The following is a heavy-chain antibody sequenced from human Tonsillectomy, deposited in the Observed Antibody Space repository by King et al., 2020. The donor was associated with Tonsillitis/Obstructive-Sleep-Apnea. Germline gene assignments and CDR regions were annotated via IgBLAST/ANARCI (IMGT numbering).Heavy chain of an antibody. J-gene: IGHJ5*02. V-gene: IGHV4-34*01. CDR1: GGSFSGYY. D-gene: IGHD3-22*01. CDR3: ASATYYYDSSGYKAVWFAP. CDR2: INHSGST. Sequence: VQLQQWGAGLLKPSETLSLTCAVYGGSFSGYYWSWIRQPPGKGLEWIGEINHSGSTNYNPSLKSRVTISVDTSKNQFSLKLSSVTAEDTAVYYCASATYYYDSSGYKAVWFAPWGQGTLVTVSS.